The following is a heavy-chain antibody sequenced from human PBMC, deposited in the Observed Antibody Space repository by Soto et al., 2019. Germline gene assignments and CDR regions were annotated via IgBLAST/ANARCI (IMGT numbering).Heavy chain of an antibody. D-gene: IGHD3-16*01. Sequence: QVQLQESGPGVVKSSDTLSLTCTVSGGSIGHYYWSCIRRPPRMALPWIGYVYHTGTTTYSPSLKRRVTSSVDTSKKQVSLRLNSVTAADTAVYYCARYGGPDKLLSYGMDVWGQGTAVTVSS. V-gene: IGHV4-59*07. J-gene: IGHJ6*02. CDR1: GGSIGHYY. CDR3: ARYGGPDKLLSYGMDV. CDR2: VYHTGTT.